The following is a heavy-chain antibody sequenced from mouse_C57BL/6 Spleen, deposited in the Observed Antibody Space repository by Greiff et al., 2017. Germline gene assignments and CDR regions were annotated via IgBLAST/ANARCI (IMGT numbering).Heavy chain of an antibody. D-gene: IGHD1-2*01. CDR2: INPNNGGT. J-gene: IGHJ1*03. CDR3: ARGSLLRNRYFDV. V-gene: IGHV1-26*01. Sequence: EVKLPQSGPELVKPGASVKISCKASGYTFTDYYMNWVKQSHGKSLEWIGDINPNNGGTSYNQKFKGKATLTVDKSSSTAYMELRNLTSEDSAVNYCARGSLLRNRYFDVWGTGTTVTVSS. CDR1: GYTFTDYY.